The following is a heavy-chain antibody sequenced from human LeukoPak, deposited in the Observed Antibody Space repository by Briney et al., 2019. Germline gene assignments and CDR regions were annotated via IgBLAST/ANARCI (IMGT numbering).Heavy chain of an antibody. CDR1: GFTFSSYE. CDR2: ISSSGSTI. Sequence: PGGSLRLSCAASGFTFSSYEMNWVRQAPGKGLEWVSYISSSGSTIYYADSVKGRFTISRDNAKNSLYLQMNSLRAEDTAVYYCARMENDYVWGSYRYYMDVWGKGTTVTVSS. CDR3: ARMENDYVWGSYRYYMDV. V-gene: IGHV3-48*03. D-gene: IGHD3-16*02. J-gene: IGHJ6*03.